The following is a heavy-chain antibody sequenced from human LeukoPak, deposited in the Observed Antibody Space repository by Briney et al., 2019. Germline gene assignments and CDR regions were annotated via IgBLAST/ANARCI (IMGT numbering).Heavy chain of an antibody. V-gene: IGHV3-23*01. J-gene: IGHJ4*02. CDR3: ASSGYNYGTSYFAY. CDR1: GFTFSNYA. Sequence: GGSLRLSCEASGFTFSNYAMSWVRQAPGKGLEWVSAISGSGDSTFDADSVKGRFTISRDNSKNTLYLQMDSLRAEDTAIYYCASSGYNYGTSYFAYWGQGTLVTVSS. D-gene: IGHD5-18*01. CDR2: ISGSGDST.